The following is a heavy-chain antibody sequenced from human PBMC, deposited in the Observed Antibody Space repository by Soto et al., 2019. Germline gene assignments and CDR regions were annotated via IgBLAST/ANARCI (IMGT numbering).Heavy chain of an antibody. CDR2: ISYDGSNK. V-gene: IGHV3-30*18. D-gene: IGHD6-19*01. CDR1: GFTFSSYG. J-gene: IGHJ4*02. CDR3: AKDEWLAPDY. Sequence: HPGGSLRLSCAASGFTFSSYGMHWVRQAPGKGLEWVAVISYDGSNKYYADSVKGRFTISRDNSKTTLYLQMNSLRAEDTAVYYCAKDEWLAPDYWGQGTLVTVSS.